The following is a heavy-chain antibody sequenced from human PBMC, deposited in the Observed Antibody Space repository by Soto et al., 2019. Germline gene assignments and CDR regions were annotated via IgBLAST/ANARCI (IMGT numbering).Heavy chain of an antibody. J-gene: IGHJ4*02. V-gene: IGHV4-39*01. CDR2: IYYSGST. CDR3: AVVVAAQIGYYFDY. Sequence: KPSETLSLTCTVSGGSISSSSYYWGWIRQPPGKGLEWIGSIYYSGSTYYNPSLKSRVTISVDTSKNQLSLKLSSVTAADTAVYYCAVVVAAQIGYYFDYWGQGTLVTVSS. D-gene: IGHD2-15*01. CDR1: GGSISSSSYY.